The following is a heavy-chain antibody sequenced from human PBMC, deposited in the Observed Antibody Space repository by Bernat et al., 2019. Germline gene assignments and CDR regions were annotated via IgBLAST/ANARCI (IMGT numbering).Heavy chain of an antibody. Sequence: QVQLVESGGGLVKPGGSLRLSCAAPGFIFSDYYMSWIRQAPGKGLEWVSYISSSSSYTNYADSVKGRFTISRDNAKNSLYLQMNSLRAEDTAVYYCARDATSGYDSYYYYYGMDVWGQGTTVTVSS. J-gene: IGHJ6*02. D-gene: IGHD5-12*01. V-gene: IGHV3-11*05. CDR3: ARDATSGYDSYYYYYGMDV. CDR1: GFIFSDYY. CDR2: ISSSSSYT.